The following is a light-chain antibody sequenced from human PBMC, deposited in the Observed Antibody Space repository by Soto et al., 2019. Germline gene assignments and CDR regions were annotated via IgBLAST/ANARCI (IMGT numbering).Light chain of an antibody. Sequence: QSALTQPASVSGSPGQSITISCTGTTSDIGSYKYVSWYQQRPGKAPKLMIYDVSNRPSGVSNRFSGSKSGNTASLTISGLQAEDEADYYCSSSTSTSTVVVFGGGTKLTVL. CDR1: TSDIGSYKY. V-gene: IGLV2-14*01. CDR2: DVS. CDR3: SSSTSTSTVVV. J-gene: IGLJ2*01.